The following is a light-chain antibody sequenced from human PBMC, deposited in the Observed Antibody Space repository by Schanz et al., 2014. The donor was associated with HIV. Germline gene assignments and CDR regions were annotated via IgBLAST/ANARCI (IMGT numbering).Light chain of an antibody. V-gene: IGKV3-20*01. CDR2: GAS. CDR3: QQYNNWPSYT. Sequence: EIVLTQSPGTLSLSPGERATLSCRASQSVNSNFLGWYQQKPGQAPRLLIFGASNRATGTPDRFSGSESGTDFTLTISRVEPEDYAVYYCQQYNNWPSYTFGQGTKLEIK. CDR1: QSVNSNF. J-gene: IGKJ2*01.